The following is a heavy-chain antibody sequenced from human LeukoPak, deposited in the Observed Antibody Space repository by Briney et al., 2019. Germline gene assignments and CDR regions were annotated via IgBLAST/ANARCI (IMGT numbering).Heavy chain of an antibody. V-gene: IGHV4-59*01. J-gene: IGHJ3*02. CDR3: AREGVTGYHDAFDI. CDR1: SGSISVYY. D-gene: IGHD3-9*01. CDR2: IYYTGST. Sequence: SETLSFTCTVSSGSISVYYWSWIRQPPGKGLEWIGYIYYTGSTNSDPSLKSRVTISVDTSKNQFSLRLSSVTAADTAVYYCAREGVTGYHDAFDIWGQGTMVTVSS.